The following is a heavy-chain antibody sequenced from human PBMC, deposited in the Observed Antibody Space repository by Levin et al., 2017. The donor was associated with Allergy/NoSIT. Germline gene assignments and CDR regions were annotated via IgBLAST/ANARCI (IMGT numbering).Heavy chain of an antibody. Sequence: PSETLSLTCAVYGGSTSGYYWSWIRQPPGKGLEWVGELHHSGTTNYKSSLKSRVTMSLDTSNNQFSLRLSSVTAADTAVYYCARECSSTSCSHAFDIWGQGTKVTFSS. V-gene: IGHV4-34*01. CDR2: LHHSGTT. CDR3: ARECSSTSCSHAFDI. D-gene: IGHD2-2*01. J-gene: IGHJ3*02. CDR1: GGSTSGYY.